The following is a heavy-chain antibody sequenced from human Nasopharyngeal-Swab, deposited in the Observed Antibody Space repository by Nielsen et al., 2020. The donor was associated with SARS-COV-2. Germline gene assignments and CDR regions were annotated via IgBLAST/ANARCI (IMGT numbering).Heavy chain of an antibody. J-gene: IGHJ3*02. CDR3: ARAAITMIVVVSAFDI. Sequence: WIRQPPGKGLEWIGYIYYSGSTYYNPFLKSRVTISVDTSKNQFSLKLSSVTAADTAVYYCARAAITMIVVVSAFDIWGQGTMVTVSS. V-gene: IGHV4-31*02. CDR2: IYYSGST. D-gene: IGHD3-22*01.